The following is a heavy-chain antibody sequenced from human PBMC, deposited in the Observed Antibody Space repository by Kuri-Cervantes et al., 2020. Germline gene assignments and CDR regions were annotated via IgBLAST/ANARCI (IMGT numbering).Heavy chain of an antibody. J-gene: IGHJ6*03. V-gene: IGHV3-74*01. CDR3: ASEYCSGGSCPYMDV. Sequence: GESLKISCVASGFTFSSYWMHWVRQVPGKGLVWVSRINSDGRRTTHADSVKGRFTISRDNAKNTLYLQMNSLRAEDTAVYYCASEYCSGGSCPYMDVWGKGTTVTVSS. CDR1: GFTFSSYW. CDR2: INSDGRRT. D-gene: IGHD2-15*01.